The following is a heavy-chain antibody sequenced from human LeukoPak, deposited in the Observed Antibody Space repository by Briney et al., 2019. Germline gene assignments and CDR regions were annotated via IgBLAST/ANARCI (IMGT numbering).Heavy chain of an antibody. Sequence: PSETVSLTCTVSGGSISSYYWSWIRQPPGKGLEWIGYIYDSGSTSYNPSLKSRVTISVDTSKNQFSLKLSSVTAADTAVYYCARIGHENYYFDYWGQGTLVTVSS. CDR2: IYDSGST. J-gene: IGHJ4*02. V-gene: IGHV4-59*01. CDR3: ARIGHENYYFDY. CDR1: GGSISSYY.